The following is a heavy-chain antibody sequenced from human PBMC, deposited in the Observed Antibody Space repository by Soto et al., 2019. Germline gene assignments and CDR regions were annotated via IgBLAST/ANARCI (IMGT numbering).Heavy chain of an antibody. Sequence: QVQLVESGGGVVQPGRSLTLSCGASGFSFSSYGMHWVRQAPGKGLEWVAVTWHDGSNKYYADSVKGRFTISRDNSKNTVHLQMVSLRAEDTAVYYCARDVIYGSGCLDLWGRGTPVTVSS. CDR1: GFSFSSYG. D-gene: IGHD3-10*01. J-gene: IGHJ2*01. CDR3: ARDVIYGSGCLDL. V-gene: IGHV3-33*01. CDR2: TWHDGSNK.